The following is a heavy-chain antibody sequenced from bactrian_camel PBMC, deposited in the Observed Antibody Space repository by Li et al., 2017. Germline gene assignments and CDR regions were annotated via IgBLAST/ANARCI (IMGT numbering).Heavy chain of an antibody. V-gene: IGHV3-2*01. D-gene: IGHD6*01. CDR2: IRTGYPFTS. Sequence: HVQLVESGGGSVQAGGSPRLSCATSGIAYSTYCLGWFRQAPGKERETVASIRTGYPFTSDYHASVEGRFTISQDNTKNTLYLQMNSLKPEDTAMYYCAAIAHYGANGGSCPSVRRDPGVVGGDRTIIDYWGKGTQVTVS. CDR1: GIAYSTYC. J-gene: IGHJ7*01.